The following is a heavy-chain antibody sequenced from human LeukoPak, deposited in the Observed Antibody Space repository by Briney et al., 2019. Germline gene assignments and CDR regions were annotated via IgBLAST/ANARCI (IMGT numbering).Heavy chain of an antibody. Sequence: SETLSLTCAVSGGSISSGGYSWSWIRQPPGKGLEWIGYIYHSGSTYYNPSLKSRVTISVDRSKNQFSLKLSSVTAADTAVYYCAIASASRSNWFDPWGQGTLVTVSS. CDR3: AIASASRSNWFDP. J-gene: IGHJ5*02. CDR2: IYHSGST. CDR1: GGSISSGGYS. V-gene: IGHV4-30-2*01. D-gene: IGHD2/OR15-2a*01.